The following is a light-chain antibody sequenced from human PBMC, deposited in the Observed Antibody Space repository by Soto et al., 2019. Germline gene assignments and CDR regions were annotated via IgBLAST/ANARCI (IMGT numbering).Light chain of an antibody. CDR3: QQYNNGPMYT. Sequence: EIVLTQSPATLSVSPGERATLSCRASQTISNDLAWYQQKPGQAPRLLIYGASNRATGIPARFSGSGSGTEFTLTISSLQSEDLAVYYCQQYNNGPMYTFGQGTKLEIK. V-gene: IGKV3-15*01. J-gene: IGKJ2*01. CDR2: GAS. CDR1: QTISND.